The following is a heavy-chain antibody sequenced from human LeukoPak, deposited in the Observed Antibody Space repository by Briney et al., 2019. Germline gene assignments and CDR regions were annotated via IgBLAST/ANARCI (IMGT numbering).Heavy chain of an antibody. CDR2: IIPILGIA. J-gene: IGHJ3*02. D-gene: IGHD2-2*01. V-gene: IGHV1-69*02. CDR3: ARQKYCSSTSCPLGI. Sequence: ASVKVSCKASGGTFSSYTISWVRQAPGQGLEWMGRIIPILGIANYAQKFQGRVTITADKSTSTAYVELSSLRSEDTAVYYCARQKYCSSTSCPLGIWGQGTMVTVSS. CDR1: GGTFSSYT.